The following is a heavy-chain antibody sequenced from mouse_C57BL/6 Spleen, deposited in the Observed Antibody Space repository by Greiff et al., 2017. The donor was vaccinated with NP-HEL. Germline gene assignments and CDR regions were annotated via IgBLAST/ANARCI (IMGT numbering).Heavy chain of an antibody. CDR1: GFTFSDAW. D-gene: IGHD2-5*01. J-gene: IGHJ4*01. CDR2: IRNKANNHAT. CDR3: TRRVYSNYAMDY. Sequence: EVKLVESGGGLVQPGGSMKLSCAASGFTFSDAWMDWVRQSPEKGLEWVAEIRNKANNHATYYAESVKGRFTISRDDSKSSVYLQMNSLRAEDTGIYYCTRRVYSNYAMDYWGQGTSVTVSS. V-gene: IGHV6-6*01.